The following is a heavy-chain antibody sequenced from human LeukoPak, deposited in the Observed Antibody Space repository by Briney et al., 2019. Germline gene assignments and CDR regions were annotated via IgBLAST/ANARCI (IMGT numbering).Heavy chain of an antibody. V-gene: IGHV4-59*01. J-gene: IGHJ4*02. Sequence: SETLSLTCTVSGGSISSYYWSWIRQPPGKGLEWIGYIYYSGSTNYNPSLESRVTISVDTSKNQFSLKLSSVTAADTAVYYCARGNVWSGLDYWGQGTLVTVSS. D-gene: IGHD3-16*01. CDR1: GGSISSYY. CDR2: IYYSGST. CDR3: ARGNVWSGLDY.